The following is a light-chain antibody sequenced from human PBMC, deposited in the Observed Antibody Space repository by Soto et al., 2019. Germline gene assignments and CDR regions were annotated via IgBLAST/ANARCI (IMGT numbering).Light chain of an antibody. V-gene: IGKV3D-15*01. J-gene: IGKJ1*01. Sequence: EIVMTQSPGTLSLSPGERATLSCGASQSVSSSYLAWYQQKPGQAPRLFIYGASSRATGIPDRFSGSGSGTEFTLTISSLQSEDFAVYYCQQYKNWPHTFGQGTKVDI. CDR2: GAS. CDR1: QSVSSSY. CDR3: QQYKNWPHT.